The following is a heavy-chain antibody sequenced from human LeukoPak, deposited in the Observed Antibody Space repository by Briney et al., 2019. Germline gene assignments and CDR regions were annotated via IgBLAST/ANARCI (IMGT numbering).Heavy chain of an antibody. D-gene: IGHD3-10*01. CDR3: AKEARYYYGSQTRMDV. Sequence: PGGSLRLSCAASGFTFSNYAMAWVRQAPGKGLEWVSVMSGSGDTTHYADSVKGRFTISRDNAKNTLYLQMNSLRAEDTAVYYCAKEARYYYGSQTRMDVWGQGTTVTVSS. V-gene: IGHV3-23*01. CDR1: GFTFSNYA. J-gene: IGHJ6*02. CDR2: MSGSGDTT.